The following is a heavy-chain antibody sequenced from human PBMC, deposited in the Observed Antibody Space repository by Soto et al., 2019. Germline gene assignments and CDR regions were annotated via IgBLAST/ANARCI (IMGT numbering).Heavy chain of an antibody. CDR2: IWYDGSNK. D-gene: IGHD3-3*01. J-gene: IGHJ6*02. CDR1: GFTFSSYG. Sequence: QVQLVESGGGVVQPGRSLRLSCAASGFTFSSYGMHWVRQAPGKGLEWVAVIWYDGSNKYYADSVKGRFTISRDNSKNTLYLQMNSLRAEDTAVYYCARDASITISALGMDVWGQGTTVTVSS. CDR3: ARDASITISALGMDV. V-gene: IGHV3-33*01.